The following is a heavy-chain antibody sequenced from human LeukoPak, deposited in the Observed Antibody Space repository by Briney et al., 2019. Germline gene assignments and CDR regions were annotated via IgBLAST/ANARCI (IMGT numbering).Heavy chain of an antibody. CDR3: ARDGGAAAGSDY. CDR1: GFTFSSYS. V-gene: IGHV3-21*01. CDR2: MSSSSSNI. J-gene: IGHJ4*02. D-gene: IGHD6-13*01. Sequence: GGSLRLSCAASGFTFSSYSMNWVRQAPGKGLEWVSSMSSSSSNIYYADSVKGRFTISRDNAKNSLYLQMNSLRAEDTAVYYCARDGGAAAGSDYWGQGTLVTVSS.